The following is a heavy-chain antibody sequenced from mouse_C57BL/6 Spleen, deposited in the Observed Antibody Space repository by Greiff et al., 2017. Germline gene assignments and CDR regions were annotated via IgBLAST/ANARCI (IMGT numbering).Heavy chain of an antibody. CDR2: IWWDDDK. J-gene: IGHJ4*01. CDR1: GFSLSTFGLG. V-gene: IGHV8-8*01. CDR3: ARPRHLLLREGAMDY. D-gene: IGHD1-1*01. Sequence: QVTLKESGPGILQPSQTLSLTCSFSGFSLSTFGLGVGWIRQPSGKGLEWLAHIWWDDDKYYNPALKSRLSISKDTSNNPVFLKLANVVTAETATYYCARPRHLLLREGAMDYWGQGTSVTVSS.